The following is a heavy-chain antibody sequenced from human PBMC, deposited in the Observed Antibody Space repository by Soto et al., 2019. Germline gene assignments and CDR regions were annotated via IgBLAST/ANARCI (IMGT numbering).Heavy chain of an antibody. J-gene: IGHJ6*02. V-gene: IGHV1-18*01. D-gene: IGHD3-10*01. Sequence: QVQLVQSGAEVKKPGASVKVSCKASGYTFTSYGISWVRQAPGQGLEWMGWISAYNGNTNYAQKLQGRVTMTTDTSTSTAYMELRSLRSDDTAVYYCARESFHYGSGSYSPYYYYGMDVCGQGTTVTVSS. CDR3: ARESFHYGSGSYSPYYYYGMDV. CDR1: GYTFTSYG. CDR2: ISAYNGNT.